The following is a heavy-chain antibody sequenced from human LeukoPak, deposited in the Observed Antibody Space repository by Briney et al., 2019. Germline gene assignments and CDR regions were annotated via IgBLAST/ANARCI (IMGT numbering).Heavy chain of an antibody. Sequence: KPGGSLRLSCVASGFAFSDYHMSWIRQAPGKGLEWVSYISDTSTTIYYYAESVRGRFTISRDNAKNSLFLQMSSLRAEDTAVYYCARVRGSDWSRYHIDYWGQGTLVTVSS. D-gene: IGHD6-19*01. CDR1: GFAFSDYH. CDR3: ARVRGSDWSRYHIDY. J-gene: IGHJ4*02. V-gene: IGHV3-11*04. CDR2: ISDTSTTI.